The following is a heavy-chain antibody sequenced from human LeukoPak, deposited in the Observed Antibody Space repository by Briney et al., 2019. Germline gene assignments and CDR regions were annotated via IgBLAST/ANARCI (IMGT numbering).Heavy chain of an antibody. V-gene: IGHV4-59*01. Sequence: PSETLSLTCTVSGGSISSYYWSWIRQPPGKGLEWIGYIYYSGSTNYNPSLKSRVTISVDTSKNQFSLKLSSVTAADTAVYYCAREPYCGGDCYHDDAFDIWGQGTMVTVSS. CDR3: AREPYCGGDCYHDDAFDI. J-gene: IGHJ3*02. D-gene: IGHD2-21*02. CDR1: GGSISSYY. CDR2: IYYSGST.